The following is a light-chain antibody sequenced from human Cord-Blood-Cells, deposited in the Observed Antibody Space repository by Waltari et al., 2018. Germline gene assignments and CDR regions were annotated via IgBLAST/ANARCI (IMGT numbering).Light chain of an antibody. Sequence: DIVMTQSPDSLAVSLGERATINCKSSQSVLYSSNNKNYLAWYQQKPGQPPNLLIYWASTRESGVPDRFSGSGSGTDFTLTISSLQAEYVAVYYCQQYYSTPFTFGPGTKVDIK. J-gene: IGKJ3*01. V-gene: IGKV4-1*01. CDR2: WAS. CDR1: QSVLYSSNNKNY. CDR3: QQYYSTPFT.